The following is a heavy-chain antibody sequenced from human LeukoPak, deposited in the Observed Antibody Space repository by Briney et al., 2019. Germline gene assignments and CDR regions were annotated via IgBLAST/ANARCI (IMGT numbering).Heavy chain of an antibody. Sequence: PSETLSLTCTVSGGSISSYYWSGIRQPPGKGLEWIGYIYYSGSTNYNPSLKSRVTISVDTSKNQFSLKLSSVTAADTAVYYCARALSTRAFDIWGQGTMVTVSS. V-gene: IGHV4-59*01. CDR3: ARALSTRAFDI. J-gene: IGHJ3*02. CDR2: IYYSGST. CDR1: GGSISSYY. D-gene: IGHD5/OR15-5a*01.